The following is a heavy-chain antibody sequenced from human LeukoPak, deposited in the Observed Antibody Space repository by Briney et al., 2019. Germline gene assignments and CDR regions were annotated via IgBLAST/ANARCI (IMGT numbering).Heavy chain of an antibody. Sequence: GRSLRLSCVASGFSFSVYGMHWARLSPGKGLEWVALVSYNGRNKDYADSVKGRFSISRDNSRNTLSLQMNSLKTEDTAVYYCTTEGYSYGNIDYWGQGTLVTVSS. J-gene: IGHJ4*02. V-gene: IGHV3-33*08. CDR3: TTEGYSYGNIDY. D-gene: IGHD5-18*01. CDR1: GFSFSVYG. CDR2: VSYNGRNK.